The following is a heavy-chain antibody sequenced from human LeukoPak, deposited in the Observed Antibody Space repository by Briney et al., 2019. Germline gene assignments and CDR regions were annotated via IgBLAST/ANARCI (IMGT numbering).Heavy chain of an antibody. CDR2: IIPIFGTA. D-gene: IGHD3-22*01. V-gene: IGHV1-69*05. CDR3: ARGRGSSAYYYDSSGDPFDP. Sequence: ASVKVSCKASGGTFSSYAISWVRQAPGQGLEWMGGIIPIFGTANYAQKFQGRVTITTDESTSTAYMELSSLRSEDTAVYYCARGRGSSAYYYDSSGDPFDPWGQGTLVTVSS. CDR1: GGTFSSYA. J-gene: IGHJ5*02.